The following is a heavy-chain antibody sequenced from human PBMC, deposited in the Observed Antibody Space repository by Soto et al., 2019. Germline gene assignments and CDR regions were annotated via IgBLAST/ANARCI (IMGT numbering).Heavy chain of an antibody. CDR1: GGSISSYY. J-gene: IGHJ4*02. D-gene: IGHD3-22*01. V-gene: IGHV4-59*01. Sequence: SETLSLTCTVSGGSISSYYWSWIRQPPGKGLEWIGYIYYSGSTNYNPSLKSRVTISVDTSKNQFSLKLSSVTAADTAVYYCARGKDYDSSGYYYGAHFDYWGQGTLVTVSS. CDR2: IYYSGST. CDR3: ARGKDYDSSGYYYGAHFDY.